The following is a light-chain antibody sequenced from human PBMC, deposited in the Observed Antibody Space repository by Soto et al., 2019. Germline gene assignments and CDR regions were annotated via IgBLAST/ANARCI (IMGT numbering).Light chain of an antibody. CDR2: GAS. V-gene: IGKV3-15*01. Sequence: EIVMTQSPATLSVSPGERATLSCRASQSVSRNLAWYQQKPGRAPRLLIYGASTRATGIPARFSGSGSGTEFTLTISSLQSEDFAVYYCQQYNNWPPGAFGQGTKVEIK. J-gene: IGKJ1*01. CDR3: QQYNNWPPGA. CDR1: QSVSRN.